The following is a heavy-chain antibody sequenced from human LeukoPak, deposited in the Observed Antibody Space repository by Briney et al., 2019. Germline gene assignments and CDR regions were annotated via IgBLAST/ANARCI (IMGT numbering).Heavy chain of an antibody. CDR1: GFTFSSYW. Sequence: GGSLRLSCAASGFTFSSYWMSWVRQAPGKGLEWVANIKQDGSEKYYVDSVKGRFTISRDNAKNSLYLQMNSLRAVDTAVYYCARGPPYYYDSSGWVGDVWGKGTTVTVSS. V-gene: IGHV3-7*01. J-gene: IGHJ6*04. CDR2: IKQDGSEK. CDR3: ARGPPYYYDSSGWVGDV. D-gene: IGHD3-22*01.